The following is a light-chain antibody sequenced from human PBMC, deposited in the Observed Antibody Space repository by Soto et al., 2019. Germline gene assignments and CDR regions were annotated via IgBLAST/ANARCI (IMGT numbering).Light chain of an antibody. J-gene: IGLJ2*01. CDR1: RSNIGINA. V-gene: IGLV1-44*01. CDR3: AAWDDSLNGLV. Sequence: QSVLTQPPSVSGTPGQRVSISCSGSRSNIGINAVDWYHQLPGTATKVLIYANNQRPSGVPDRFSGSKSGTSASLAINGLQAYDEAHYYCAAWDDSLNGLVFGGGTKLTVL. CDR2: ANN.